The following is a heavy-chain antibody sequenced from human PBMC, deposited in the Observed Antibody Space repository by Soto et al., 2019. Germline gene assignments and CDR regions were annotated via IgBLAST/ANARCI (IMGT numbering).Heavy chain of an antibody. CDR3: AKDRFGQLWYSEVDY. V-gene: IGHV3-23*01. D-gene: IGHD5-18*01. J-gene: IGHJ4*02. CDR2: ISGSGGGT. Sequence: GGSLRLSCAASGFTFSSYAMSWVRQAPGKGLEWVSAISGSGGGTYYADSVKGRFTISRDNSKNTLYLQMNSLRAEDTAVYYCAKDRFGQLWYSEVDYWGQGTLVTVSS. CDR1: GFTFSSYA.